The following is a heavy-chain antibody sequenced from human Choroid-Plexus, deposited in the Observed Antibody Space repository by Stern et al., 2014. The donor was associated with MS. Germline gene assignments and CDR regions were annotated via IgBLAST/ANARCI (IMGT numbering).Heavy chain of an antibody. CDR3: AKDRQYLTYFFDH. CDR1: GFTFGSCA. J-gene: IGHJ5*02. D-gene: IGHD2/OR15-2a*01. V-gene: IGHV3-30*18. CDR2: VSYDGSNK. Sequence: VHLGESGGGVVQPGRPLRLSCVASGFTFGSCAMHWVRQAPGKGLECMAGVSYDGSNKYYADSVKGRFTISRDNSQNTLYMQMSSLRPEDTAVYYCAKDRQYLTYFFDHWGQGSLVTVSS.